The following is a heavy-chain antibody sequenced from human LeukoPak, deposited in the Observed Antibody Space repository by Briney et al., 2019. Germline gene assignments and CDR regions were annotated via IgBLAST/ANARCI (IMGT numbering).Heavy chain of an antibody. CDR1: GGSSSSGSYY. CDR3: ARERLGTFDY. CDR2: IYTSGST. J-gene: IGHJ4*02. D-gene: IGHD1-1*01. Sequence: SQTLSLTCTVSGGSSSSGSYYWSWIRQPPGKGLEWIGRIYTSGSTNYNPSLKSRVTISVDTSKNQFSLKLSSVTAADTAVYYCARERLGTFDYWGQGTLVTVSS. V-gene: IGHV4-61*02.